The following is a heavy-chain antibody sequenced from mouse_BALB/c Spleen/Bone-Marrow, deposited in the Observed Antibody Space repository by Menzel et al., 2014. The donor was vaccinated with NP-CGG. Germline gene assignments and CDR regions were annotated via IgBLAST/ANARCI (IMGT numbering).Heavy chain of an antibody. Sequence: QVQLQQSGPGLVQPSQSLSITCTVSGFSLTSYGVHWVRQSPGKGLEWLGVIWSGGITDYNAAFISRLSISKDNSKSQVFFKMNSLQANDTAIYYCARNGDYAMDYWGQGTSVTVSS. CDR3: ARNGDYAMDY. V-gene: IGHV2-2*02. CDR2: IWSGGIT. CDR1: GFSLTSYG. J-gene: IGHJ4*01.